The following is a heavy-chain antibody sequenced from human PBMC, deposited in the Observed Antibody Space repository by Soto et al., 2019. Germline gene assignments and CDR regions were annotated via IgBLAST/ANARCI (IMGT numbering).Heavy chain of an antibody. V-gene: IGHV3-30-3*01. CDR3: ARDDSSGYYTGYFDY. CDR1: GFTFSSYA. D-gene: IGHD3-22*01. Sequence: GGSPRLSCAASGFTFSSYAMHGVRQAPGKGLEWVAVISYDGSNKYYADSVKGRFTISRDNSKNTLYLQMNSLRAEDTAVYYCARDDSSGYYTGYFDYWGQGTLVTVSS. CDR2: ISYDGSNK. J-gene: IGHJ4*02.